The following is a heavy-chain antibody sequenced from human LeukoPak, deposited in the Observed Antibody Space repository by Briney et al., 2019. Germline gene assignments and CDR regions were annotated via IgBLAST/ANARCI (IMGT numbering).Heavy chain of an antibody. J-gene: IGHJ4*02. CDR2: MYYSGIT. V-gene: IGHV4-39*01. CDR1: GGSFSRSSYY. CDR3: AGQYYDSSGYYPWYFDQ. D-gene: IGHD3-22*01. Sequence: PSETLSLTCTVSGGSFSRSSYYWGWIRQPPGKGLEWIGSMYYSGITYYNQSLKSRVTVSVDTSKNQFSLKLTSVTAADTAVYYCAGQYYDSSGYYPWYFDQWGQGTLVTVSS.